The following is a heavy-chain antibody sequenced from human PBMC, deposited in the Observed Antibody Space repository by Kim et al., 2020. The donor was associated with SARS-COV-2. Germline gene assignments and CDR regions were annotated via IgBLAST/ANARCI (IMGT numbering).Heavy chain of an antibody. D-gene: IGHD5-12*01. Sequence: GGSLRLSCAASGFTFDDYAMHWVRQAPGKGLEWVSGISWNSGSIGYADSVKGRFTIPRGNAKNSLYLQMNSLRAEDTALYYCAKDIRATNDLWSGDFDYWGQGTLVTVSS. CDR3: AKDIRATNDLWSGDFDY. CDR2: ISWNSGSI. J-gene: IGHJ4*02. CDR1: GFTFDDYA. V-gene: IGHV3-9*01.